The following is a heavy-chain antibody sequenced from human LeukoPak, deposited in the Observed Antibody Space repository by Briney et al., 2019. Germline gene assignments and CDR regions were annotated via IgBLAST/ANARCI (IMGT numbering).Heavy chain of an antibody. J-gene: IGHJ5*02. CDR2: ISYDGSNK. CDR1: GFTFSSYG. CDR3: AKEDSSSWPYNWFDP. D-gene: IGHD6-13*01. Sequence: GGSLRLSCAASGFTFSSYGMHWVRQAPGKGLEWVAVISYDGSNKYYADSVKGRFTISRDNSKNTLYLQMNGLRAEDTAVYYCAKEDSSSWPYNWFDPWGQGTLVTVSS. V-gene: IGHV3-30*18.